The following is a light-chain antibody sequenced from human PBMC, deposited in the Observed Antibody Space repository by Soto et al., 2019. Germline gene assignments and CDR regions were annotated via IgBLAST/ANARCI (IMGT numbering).Light chain of an antibody. V-gene: IGLV2-14*01. Sequence: QSVLTQPASVSGSPGQSITISCTGSSSDVGGYNYVSWYQQHPGKAPKLMIYEVSNRPSGVSNRFSGSKSGSTASLTISGLQAEDEADYYCSSYTSSSTVYVFGTGTKLTVL. J-gene: IGLJ1*01. CDR3: SSYTSSSTVYV. CDR1: SSDVGGYNY. CDR2: EVS.